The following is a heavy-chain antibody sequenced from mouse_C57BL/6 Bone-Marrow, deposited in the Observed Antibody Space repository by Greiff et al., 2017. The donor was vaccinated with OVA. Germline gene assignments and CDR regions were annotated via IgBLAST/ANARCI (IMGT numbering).Heavy chain of an antibody. CDR1: GYTFTDYY. D-gene: IGHD3-2*02. CDR3: AREGRQLRAWFAY. V-gene: IGHV1-75*01. Sequence: VQLQQSGPELVKPGASVKISCKASGYTFTDYYINWVKQRPGQGLEWIGWIFPGSGSTYYNEKFKGKATLTVDKSSSTAYMLLSSLTSEDSAVYFCAREGRQLRAWFAYWGQGTLVTVSA. J-gene: IGHJ3*01. CDR2: IFPGSGST.